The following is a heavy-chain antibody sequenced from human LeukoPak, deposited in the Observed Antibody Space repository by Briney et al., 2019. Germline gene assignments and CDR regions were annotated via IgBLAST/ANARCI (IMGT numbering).Heavy chain of an antibody. D-gene: IGHD6-13*01. CDR1: GYTFTSYG. CDR3: AALTAAAGTGGYYYYMDV. V-gene: IGHV1-18*01. CDR2: ISAYNGNT. J-gene: IGHJ6*03. Sequence: ASVKVSCKASGYTFTSYGISWVRQAPGQGLEWMGWISAYNGNTNYAQKLQGRVTMTTDTSTGTAYMELRSPRSDDTAVYYCAALTAAAGTGGYYYYMDVWGKGTTVTISS.